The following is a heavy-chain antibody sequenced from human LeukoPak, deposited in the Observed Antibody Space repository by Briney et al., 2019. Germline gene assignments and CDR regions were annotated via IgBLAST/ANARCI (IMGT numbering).Heavy chain of an antibody. CDR3: ARVGYCSSTSCDRGGGLDY. CDR2: ISSSSSYI. CDR1: GFTFSSYS. Sequence: GGSLRLSCAASGFTFSSYSMSWVRQAPGKGLEWVSSISSSSSYIYYADSVKGRFTISRDNAKNSLYLQMNSLRAEDTAVYYCARVGYCSSTSCDRGGGLDYWGQGTLVTVSS. J-gene: IGHJ4*02. D-gene: IGHD2-2*01. V-gene: IGHV3-21*01.